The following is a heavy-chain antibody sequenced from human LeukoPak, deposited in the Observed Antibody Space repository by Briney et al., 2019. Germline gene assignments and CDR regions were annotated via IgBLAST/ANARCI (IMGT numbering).Heavy chain of an antibody. J-gene: IGHJ4*02. CDR1: GFTFSNYN. CDR3: ARGRYDVLAGYQPPYFDY. Sequence: GGSLRLSCAASGFTFSNYNINWVRQAPGKGLEWVSSISISSSYIYYADSVKGRFTISRDNAKDSLYLQMNSLRAEETAVYYCARGRYDVLAGYQPPYFDYWGQGTLVTVSS. CDR2: ISISSSYI. D-gene: IGHD3-9*01. V-gene: IGHV3-21*01.